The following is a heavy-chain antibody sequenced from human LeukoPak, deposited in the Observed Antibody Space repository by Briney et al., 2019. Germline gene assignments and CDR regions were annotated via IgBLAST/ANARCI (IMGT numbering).Heavy chain of an antibody. CDR3: ARDFNGSGYYYLYYYYGMDV. Sequence: PGRSLRLSCAASGFTFSSYAMHWVRQAPGKGLEWVAVISYDGSNKYYADSVKGRFTISRDNSKNTLYLQMNSLRAEDTAVYYCARDFNGSGYYYLYYYYGMDVWGQGPRSPSP. D-gene: IGHD3-22*01. V-gene: IGHV3-30-3*01. J-gene: IGHJ6*02. CDR1: GFTFSSYA. CDR2: ISYDGSNK.